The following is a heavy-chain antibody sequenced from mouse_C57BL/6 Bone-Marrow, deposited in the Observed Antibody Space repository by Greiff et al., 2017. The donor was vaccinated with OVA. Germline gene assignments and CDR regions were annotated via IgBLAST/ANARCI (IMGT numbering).Heavy chain of an antibody. J-gene: IGHJ3*01. D-gene: IGHD1-3*01. CDR2: IYPGGGYT. V-gene: IGHV1-63*01. Sequence: QVQLQQSGAELVRPGTSVKMSCKASGYTFTNSWIGWAKQRPGHGLEWIGDIYPGGGYTNYNEKFKGKATLTADKSSSTAYMQLSSLTSEDSAIDTGASSCDSGTWFAYWGQGTLVTVSA. CDR1: GYTFTNSW. CDR3: ASSCDSGTWFAY.